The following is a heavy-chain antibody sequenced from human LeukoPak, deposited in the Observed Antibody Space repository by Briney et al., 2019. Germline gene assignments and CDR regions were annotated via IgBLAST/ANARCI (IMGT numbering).Heavy chain of an antibody. V-gene: IGHV4-59*01. Sequence: SETLSLTCTVSGGSISSCYWSWIRQPPGKGLEWIGYIYYSGSTNYNPSLKSRVTISVDTSKNQFSLKLSSVTAADTAVYYCARDYVVTDSSGYPSYYYYYYMDVWGKGTTVTVSS. CDR3: ARDYVVTDSSGYPSYYYYYYMDV. J-gene: IGHJ6*03. CDR1: GGSISSCY. D-gene: IGHD3-22*01. CDR2: IYYSGST.